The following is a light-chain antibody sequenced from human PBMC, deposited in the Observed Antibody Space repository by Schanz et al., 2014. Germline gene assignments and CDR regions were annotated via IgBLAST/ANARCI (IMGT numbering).Light chain of an antibody. CDR3: QQRSKWPLT. J-gene: IGKJ4*01. CDR1: QSVTSS. V-gene: IGKV3-11*01. Sequence: EIVLTQSPATLSLSPGERATLSCRASQSVTSSLAWYQHKPGQAPRLLIYDASNRATGIPARFSGSGSGTDFTLTISSLEPEDFAVYYCQQRSKWPLTFAGGTKVEIK. CDR2: DAS.